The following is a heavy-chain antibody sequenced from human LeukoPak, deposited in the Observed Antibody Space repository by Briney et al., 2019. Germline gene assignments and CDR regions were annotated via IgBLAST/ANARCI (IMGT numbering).Heavy chain of an antibody. CDR3: ARGVGSSESNYFDP. V-gene: IGHV4-61*02. J-gene: IGHJ5*02. CDR2: IYNTGST. D-gene: IGHD1-26*01. Sequence: SETLSLTCTVSGGSITSGNFYWSWIRQPAGKGLEWIGRIYNTGSTNYNSSLKSRVTISVDRSKNQFSLMLKSVTAADTAVYYCARGVGSSESNYFDPWGQGTQATVSS. CDR1: GGSITSGNFY.